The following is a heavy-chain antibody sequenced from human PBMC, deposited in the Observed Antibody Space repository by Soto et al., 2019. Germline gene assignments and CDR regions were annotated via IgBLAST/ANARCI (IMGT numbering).Heavy chain of an antibody. CDR2: ISYDGSNK. CDR3: AKDRHAAGLDY. Sequence: PGGSLRLSCAASGFTFSSYGMHWVRQAPGKGLEWVAVISYDGSNKYYADSVKGRFTISRDNSKNTLYLQMNSLRAEDTAVYYCAKDRHAAGLDYWGQGTLVTVSS. CDR1: GFTFSSYG. V-gene: IGHV3-30*18. D-gene: IGHD2-15*01. J-gene: IGHJ4*02.